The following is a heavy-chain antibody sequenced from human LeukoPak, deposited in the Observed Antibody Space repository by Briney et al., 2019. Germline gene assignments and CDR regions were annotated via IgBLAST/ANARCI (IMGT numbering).Heavy chain of an antibody. CDR2: INHSGST. J-gene: IGHJ4*02. V-gene: IGHV4-34*01. CDR3: ARETNTAMVD. CDR1: GGSFSGYY. D-gene: IGHD5-18*01. Sequence: PSETLSLTCAVYGGSFSGYYWSWIRQPPGKGLEWIGEINHSGSTNYNPSLKSRVTISVDRSKNQFSLKLSSVTAADTAVYYCARETNTAMVDWGQGTLVTVSS.